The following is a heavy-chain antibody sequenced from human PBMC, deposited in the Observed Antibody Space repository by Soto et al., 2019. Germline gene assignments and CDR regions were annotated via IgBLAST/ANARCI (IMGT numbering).Heavy chain of an antibody. CDR1: GFTFSSYG. D-gene: IGHD6-13*01. CDR3: ARDRRQLVTSENDY. V-gene: IGHV3-33*01. CDR2: IWYDGSSK. J-gene: IGHJ4*02. Sequence: QVHLVESWGVVVQPGRSLRLSCAASGFTFSSYGMHWVRQAPGKGLEWVAVIWYDGSSKYYADSVKGRFTISRDNSKNKLYLQMNSLRAEDKAVYYGARDRRQLVTSENDYWGQGTLVTVSS.